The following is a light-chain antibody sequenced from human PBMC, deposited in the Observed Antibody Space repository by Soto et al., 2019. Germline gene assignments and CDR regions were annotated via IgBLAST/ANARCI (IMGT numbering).Light chain of an antibody. CDR2: DDI. CDR3: QSYDSSLSGVV. J-gene: IGLJ2*01. CDR1: SSNIGARYD. Sequence: QSVLTQPPSVSGAPGQRVTISCTGSSSNIGARYDVHWYQQLPGTAPKLLIYDDINRPSGVPDRFSGSNSGTSASLAITGLQAEDEAEYYCQSYDSSLSGVVFGGGTKLTVL. V-gene: IGLV1-40*01.